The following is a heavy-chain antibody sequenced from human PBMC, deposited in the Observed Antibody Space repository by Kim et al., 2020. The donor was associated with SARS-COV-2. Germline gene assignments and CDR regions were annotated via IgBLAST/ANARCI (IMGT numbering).Heavy chain of an antibody. J-gene: IGHJ3*02. Sequence: GTTDYAAPVKGRFTISRDDSKNTLYLQMNSLKTEDTAVYYCYWGYDAFDIWGQGTMVTVSS. CDR2: GTT. D-gene: IGHD7-27*01. V-gene: IGHV3-15*01. CDR3: YWGYDAFDI.